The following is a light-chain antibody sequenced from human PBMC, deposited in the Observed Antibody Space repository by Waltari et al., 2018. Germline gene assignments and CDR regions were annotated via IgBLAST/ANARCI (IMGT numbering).Light chain of an antibody. CDR1: SSNIGAGYD. J-gene: IGLJ2*01. V-gene: IGLV1-40*01. CDR3: QSYDSSLSGVV. CDR2: GNS. Sequence: QSVLTQPPSVSGAPGQRVTISCTGSSSNIGAGYDVDWYQQLPGTAPKLPIYGNSTRPSGVPDRFSGSKSGTSASLAITGLQAEDEADYYCQSYDSSLSGVVFGGGTKLTVL.